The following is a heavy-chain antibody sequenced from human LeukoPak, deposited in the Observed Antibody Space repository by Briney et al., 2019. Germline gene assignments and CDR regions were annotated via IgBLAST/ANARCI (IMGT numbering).Heavy chain of an antibody. J-gene: IGHJ6*02. Sequence: ASVKVSCKASGYTFTGYYMHWVRQAPGQGLEWMGWINPNSGGTNYAQKFQGRVTMTRDTSISTAYMELSRLRSDDTAVYYCARGPYCSSTSCYGAYYYYYGMDVWGQGTTVTVSS. CDR1: GYTFTGYY. D-gene: IGHD2-2*01. CDR3: ARGPYCSSTSCYGAYYYYYGMDV. CDR2: INPNSGGT. V-gene: IGHV1-2*02.